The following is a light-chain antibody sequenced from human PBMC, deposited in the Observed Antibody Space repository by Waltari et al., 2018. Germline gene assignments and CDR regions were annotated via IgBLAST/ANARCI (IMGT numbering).Light chain of an antibody. CDR3: QVWDSSGDLLVI. CDR1: NNEAQR. J-gene: IGLJ2*01. V-gene: IGLV3-21*02. Sequence: SYVLTQPHSVSVAPGQTARITCGGDNNEAQRVNWYQQKPGQAPVVVVFDDSDRPSGIPERFSGANSGNTATLTISRVEGGDEADYFCQVWDSSGDLLVIFGGGTKLTVL. CDR2: DDS.